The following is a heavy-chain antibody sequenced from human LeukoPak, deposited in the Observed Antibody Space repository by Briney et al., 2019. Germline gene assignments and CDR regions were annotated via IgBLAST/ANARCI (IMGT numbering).Heavy chain of an antibody. CDR3: ATLREMATTSPNDY. D-gene: IGHD5-24*01. CDR1: GYTFTGYY. V-gene: IGHV1-2*02. CDR2: INPNSGGT. Sequence: ASVKVSCKASGYTFTGYYMHWVRQAPGQGLEWMGWINPNSGGTNYAQKFQGRVTITADKSTSTAYMELSSLRSEDTAVYYCATLREMATTSPNDYWGQGTLVTVSS. J-gene: IGHJ4*02.